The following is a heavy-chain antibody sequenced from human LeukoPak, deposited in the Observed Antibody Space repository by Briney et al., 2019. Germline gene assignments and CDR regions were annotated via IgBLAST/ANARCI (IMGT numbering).Heavy chain of an antibody. CDR3: ARRYCSGGSCYSFDY. CDR2: ISSSGSTI. V-gene: IGHV3-48*03. J-gene: IGHJ4*02. D-gene: IGHD2-15*01. Sequence: GGPLRLSCAASGFTFSSYEMNWVRQAPGKGLEWVSYISSSGSTIYYADSVKGRFTISRDNAKNSLYLQMNSLRAEDTAVYYCARRYCSGGSCYSFDYWGQGTLATVSS. CDR1: GFTFSSYE.